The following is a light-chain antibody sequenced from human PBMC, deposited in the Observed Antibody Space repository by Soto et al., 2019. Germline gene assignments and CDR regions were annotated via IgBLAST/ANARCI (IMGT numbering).Light chain of an antibody. CDR1: QVIFNY. V-gene: IGKV1-27*01. CDR3: QKYDSAPRT. CDR2: DAS. J-gene: IGKJ1*01. Sequence: DIEMTQSPSSLSASIGDRVTITCRASQVIFNYLAWFQQKPGRAPQLLIYDASSLRAGVPSRFSGSRSGTEFTLTISSLQPEDVVTYYCQKYDSAPRTFGQGTKVEL.